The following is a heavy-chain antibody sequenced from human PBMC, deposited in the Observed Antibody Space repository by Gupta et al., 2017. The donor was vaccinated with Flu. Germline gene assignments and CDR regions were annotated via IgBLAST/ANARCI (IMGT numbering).Heavy chain of an antibody. Sequence: PGQGLEWVGGTIPILGTAEYAQKFQGRVTIIADESTNTAYMELSSLRSEDTAVYYCARVFPRYNWNDKDAFDIWGQGTRVTVSS. J-gene: IGHJ3*02. D-gene: IGHD1-1*01. CDR3: ARVFPRYNWNDKDAFDI. CDR2: TIPILGTA. V-gene: IGHV1-69*01.